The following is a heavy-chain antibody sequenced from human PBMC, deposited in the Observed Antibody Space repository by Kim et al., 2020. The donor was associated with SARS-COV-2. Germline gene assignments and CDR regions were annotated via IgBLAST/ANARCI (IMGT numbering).Heavy chain of an antibody. CDR3: ARGIAAAGTLNPYYFDY. V-gene: IGHV4-34*01. J-gene: IGHJ4*01. Sequence: SETLSLTFAVYGGSFSGYYWSWIRQPPGKGLEWIGEINHSGSTNYNPSLKSRVTISVDTSKNQFSLKLSSVTAADTAVYYCARGIAAAGTLNPYYFDYWG. CDR2: INHSGST. D-gene: IGHD6-13*01. CDR1: GGSFSGYY.